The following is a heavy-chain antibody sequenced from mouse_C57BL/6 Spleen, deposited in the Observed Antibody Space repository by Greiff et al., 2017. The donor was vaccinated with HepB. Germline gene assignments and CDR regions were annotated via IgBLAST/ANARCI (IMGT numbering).Heavy chain of an antibody. J-gene: IGHJ3*01. V-gene: IGHV5-4*03. CDR3: ASLTGSFAY. CDR1: GFTFSSYA. Sequence: EVKLMESGGGLVKPGGSLKLSCAASGFTFSSYAMSWVRQTPEKRLEWVATISDGGSYTYYPDNVKGRFTISRDNAKNNLYLQMSHLQSEDTAMYYCASLTGSFAYWGQGTLVTVSA. D-gene: IGHD4-1*01. CDR2: ISDGGSYT.